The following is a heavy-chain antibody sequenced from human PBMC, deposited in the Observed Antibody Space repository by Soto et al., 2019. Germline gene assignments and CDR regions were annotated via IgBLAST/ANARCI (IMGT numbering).Heavy chain of an antibody. D-gene: IGHD4-17*01. Sequence: SETLCVTCSVSGGSCGNYYGGWIRQAPGKGLEWIGSIYNSGTTNYNPSLKSRVIISIESSKSQFSLRLNSLTVADSAVYYLSSGAPSRYWGQGVLVTV. CDR1: GGSCGNYY. CDR2: IYNSGTT. J-gene: IGHJ4*02. V-gene: IGHV4-4*08. CDR3: SSGAPSRY.